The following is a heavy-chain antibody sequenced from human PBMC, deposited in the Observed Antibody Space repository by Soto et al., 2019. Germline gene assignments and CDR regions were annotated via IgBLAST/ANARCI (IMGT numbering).Heavy chain of an antibody. Sequence: GGSLRLSCAASGFTFSSYAMSWVRQAPGKGLEWVSAISGSGGSTYYADSVKGRFTISRDNSKNTLYLQMNSLRAEDTAVYYCAKDEGGSGWFLGVSRYFDYWGQGTLVTVSS. V-gene: IGHV3-23*01. D-gene: IGHD6-19*01. J-gene: IGHJ4*02. CDR3: AKDEGGSGWFLGVSRYFDY. CDR2: ISGSGGST. CDR1: GFTFSSYA.